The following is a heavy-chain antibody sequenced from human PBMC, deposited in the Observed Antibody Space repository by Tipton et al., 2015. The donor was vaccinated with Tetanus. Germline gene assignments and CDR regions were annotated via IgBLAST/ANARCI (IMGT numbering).Heavy chain of an antibody. D-gene: IGHD6-13*01. CDR3: AKELGSTFFDY. CDR2: ISYDGSNK. V-gene: IGHV3-30*18. Sequence: SLRLSCAASGFTFSSYGMHWVRQAPGKGLEWVAVISYDGSNKYYADSVKGRFTISRDNSKNTLYLQMNSLRAEDTAVYYCAKELGSTFFDYWGQGTLVTVSS. CDR1: GFTFSSYG. J-gene: IGHJ4*02.